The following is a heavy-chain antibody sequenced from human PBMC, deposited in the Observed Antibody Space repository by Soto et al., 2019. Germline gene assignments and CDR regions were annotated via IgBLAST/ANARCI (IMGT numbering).Heavy chain of an antibody. D-gene: IGHD2-2*02. CDR1: GGTFSSYA. V-gene: IGHV1-69*01. CDR2: IIPIFGTA. CDR3: ARDKKIVVVPAAIGDYYYYGMDV. Sequence: QVQLVQSGAEVKKPGSSVKVSCKASGGTFSSYAISWVRQAPGQGLEWMGGIIPIFGTANYAQKFHGRVTITAEESTSTAYMELSSLRSEDTAVYYCARDKKIVVVPAAIGDYYYYGMDVWGQGPTVTVSS. J-gene: IGHJ6*02.